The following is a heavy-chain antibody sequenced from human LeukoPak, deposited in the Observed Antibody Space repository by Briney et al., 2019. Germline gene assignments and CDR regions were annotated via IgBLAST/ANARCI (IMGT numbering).Heavy chain of an antibody. Sequence: ASVKVFCKASGGTFSSYAISWVRQAPGQGLEWMGGIIPIFGTANYAQKFQGRVTITTDESTSTAYMELSSLRSEDTAVYYCARDNYGGNSGGFDYWGQGTLVTVSS. CDR2: IIPIFGTA. D-gene: IGHD4-23*01. J-gene: IGHJ4*02. CDR3: ARDNYGGNSGGFDY. V-gene: IGHV1-69*05. CDR1: GGTFSSYA.